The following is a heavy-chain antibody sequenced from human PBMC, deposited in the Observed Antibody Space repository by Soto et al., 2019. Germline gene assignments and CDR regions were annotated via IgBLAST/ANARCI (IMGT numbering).Heavy chain of an antibody. Sequence: EVQLVESGGGLVQPGGSLRLSCAASGFTFSSYWMHWVRQAPGKGLVWVSRINSDGSSTSYADSVKGRFTISRDNAKNTLYLQMNSLRAEDTAVYYCARGGLLWFGELSHNWFDPWGQGTLVTVSS. V-gene: IGHV3-74*01. CDR3: ARGGLLWFGELSHNWFDP. CDR1: GFTFSSYW. J-gene: IGHJ5*02. D-gene: IGHD3-10*01. CDR2: INSDGSST.